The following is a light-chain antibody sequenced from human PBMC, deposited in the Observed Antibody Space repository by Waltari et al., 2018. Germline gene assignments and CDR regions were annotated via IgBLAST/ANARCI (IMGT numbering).Light chain of an antibody. Sequence: SFVLTQPPPVLGAPGKTARISSGGNNIGKNSVHWDAQKLGQGLVLVIHYDTYRPPEIPERFSRSICGNTATLTISTVEAGHDAYYYYQVWEHSSVHRGVFGFGTNLTVL. V-gene: IGLV3-21*01. CDR2: YDT. CDR3: QVWEHSSVHRGV. J-gene: IGLJ3*02. CDR1: NIGKNS.